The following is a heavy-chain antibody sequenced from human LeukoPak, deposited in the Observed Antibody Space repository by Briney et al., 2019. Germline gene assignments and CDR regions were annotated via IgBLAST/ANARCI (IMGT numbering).Heavy chain of an antibody. V-gene: IGHV3-30*19. Sequence: PGGSLRLSCAASGFTFSSYGMHWVRQAPGQGLEWVAVISYDGSNKYYADSVKGRFTISRDNSKNTLYLQMNSLRAEDTAVYYCARDNSPVVTAKYWYFDLWGRGTLVTVSS. CDR3: ARDNSPVVTAKYWYFDL. D-gene: IGHD2-21*02. CDR2: ISYDGSNK. J-gene: IGHJ2*01. CDR1: GFTFSSYG.